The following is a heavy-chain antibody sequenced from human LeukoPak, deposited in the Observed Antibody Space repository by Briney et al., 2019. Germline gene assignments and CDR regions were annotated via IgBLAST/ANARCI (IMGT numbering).Heavy chain of an antibody. V-gene: IGHV3-13*01. Sequence: PGRSLRLSCAASGFTFTSYDMHWVRQATGKCLEWVSAIGTAGDTYYPGSVKGRFTISRENAKNSLYLQMNSLRAGDTAVYYCARGWTGTTSKPLLDPWGQGTLVTVSS. CDR1: GFTFTSYD. CDR2: IGTAGDT. CDR3: ARGWTGTTSKPLLDP. D-gene: IGHD1-1*01. J-gene: IGHJ5*02.